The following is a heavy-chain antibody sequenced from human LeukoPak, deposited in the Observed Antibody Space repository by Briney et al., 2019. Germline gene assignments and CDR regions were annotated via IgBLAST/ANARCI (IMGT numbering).Heavy chain of an antibody. CDR1: GYTFTSYD. J-gene: IGHJ6*03. CDR2: MNPNSGNT. CDR3: ARGSSSWYRHYYYMDV. D-gene: IGHD6-13*01. Sequence: GASVKVSCKASGYTFTSYDINWVRQATGQGIEWMGWMNPNSGNTGYAQKFQGRVTITRNTSISTAYMELSSLRSEDTAVYYCARGSSSWYRHYYYMDVWGKGTTVTVSS. V-gene: IGHV1-8*03.